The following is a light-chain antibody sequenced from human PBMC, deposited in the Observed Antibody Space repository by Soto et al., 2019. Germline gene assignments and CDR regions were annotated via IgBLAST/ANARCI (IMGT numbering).Light chain of an antibody. J-gene: IGLJ2*01. CDR1: SSDVGASNY. Sequence: QSVLTQPASVSGSPGQSITISCTGTSSDVGASNYVSWYQQHPGKAPKHMIYDVSDRPSGVSNRFSGSKSANTASLTISGLQAEDEADYYCSSYSSSGTLVVFGGGTKLTVL. V-gene: IGLV2-14*03. CDR3: SSYSSSGTLVV. CDR2: DVS.